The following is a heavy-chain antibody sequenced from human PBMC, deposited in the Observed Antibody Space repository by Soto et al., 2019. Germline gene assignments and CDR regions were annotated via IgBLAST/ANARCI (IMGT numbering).Heavy chain of an antibody. CDR2: IYPGDSDT. J-gene: IGHJ6*02. CDR1: GDSLSRCW. Sequence: GESLRVSCKGSGDSLSRCWIGWGRQMPGKGLEWMGIIYPGDSDTRYSPSFQGQVTISADKPISTAYLQWSRLKASDTAMYYCARKVYDFWSGYHHYLLAFCGQGTTVIVS. CDR3: ARKVYDFWSGYHHYLLAF. D-gene: IGHD3-3*01. V-gene: IGHV5-51*01.